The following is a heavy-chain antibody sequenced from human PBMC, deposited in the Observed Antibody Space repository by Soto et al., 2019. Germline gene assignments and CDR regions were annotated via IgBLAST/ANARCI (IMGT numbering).Heavy chain of an antibody. D-gene: IGHD3-3*01. V-gene: IGHV3-66*01. Sequence: EVQLVESGGGLVQPGGSLRLSCAASGFTVSSNYMSWVRQAPGKGLEWVSAIYSGGSTYYADSVKGRFTISRDNSKNTLYLQMNSLRAEETAVYYCARGAPPYYDFWSGYTQPANWFDPWGQGTLVTVSS. J-gene: IGHJ5*02. CDR2: IYSGGST. CDR1: GFTVSSNY. CDR3: ARGAPPYYDFWSGYTQPANWFDP.